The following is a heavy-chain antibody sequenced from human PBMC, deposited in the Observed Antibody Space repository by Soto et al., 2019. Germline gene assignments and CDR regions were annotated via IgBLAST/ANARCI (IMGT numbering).Heavy chain of an antibody. CDR3: ARVSGYCSSTSFYGAPNDSFDI. V-gene: IGHV1-18*01. Sequence: ASVKVSCKASGYTFTSYGISWVRQAPGQGLEWMGWISAYNGNTNYAQKLQGRVTMTTDTSTSTAYMELRSLRSDDTAVYYCARVSGYCSSTSFYGAPNDSFDIWGQGTMVTVSS. CDR1: GYTFTSYG. CDR2: ISAYNGNT. J-gene: IGHJ3*02. D-gene: IGHD2-2*01.